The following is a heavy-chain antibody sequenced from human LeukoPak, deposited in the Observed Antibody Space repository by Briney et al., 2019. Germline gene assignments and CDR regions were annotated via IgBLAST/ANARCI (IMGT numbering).Heavy chain of an antibody. J-gene: IGHJ4*02. CDR1: GFFFNSYW. CDR3: ARENYFSFEY. D-gene: IGHD3-16*01. Sequence: GGSLRLSCATSGFFFNSYWMTWVRQAPGKGLEWVANIRPDGSEKYYADSVRGRCTISRDNTRNTLDLQMNSLRPEDTAVYYCARENYFSFEYWGQGALVTVSS. CDR2: IRPDGSEK. V-gene: IGHV3-7*03.